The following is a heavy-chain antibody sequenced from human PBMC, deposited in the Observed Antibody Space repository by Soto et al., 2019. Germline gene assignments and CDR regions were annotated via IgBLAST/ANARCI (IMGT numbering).Heavy chain of an antibody. CDR2: IYSGGDT. CDR3: ATRMTTAPY. D-gene: IGHD4-17*01. Sequence: EAHLVGSGGGLVQPGGSLRLSCAASGFAVSANYLSWVRQAPGKGLEWVSLIYSGGDTDYADSVRGRFTIXXXXXKNTXXXXXNXLKXEDTAVYYCATRMTTAPYWGQGALVXVSS. CDR1: GFAVSANY. V-gene: IGHV3-66*01. J-gene: IGHJ4*02.